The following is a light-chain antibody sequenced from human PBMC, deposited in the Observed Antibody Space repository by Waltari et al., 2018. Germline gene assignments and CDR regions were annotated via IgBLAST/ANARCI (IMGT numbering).Light chain of an antibody. V-gene: IGLV4-69*01. Sequence: QLVVTQSPSASAPLGASVKLTCTLSSGHSSNVIAWLQQRPEKGPRYLMKVNSDGSHSKGDEIPDRLSGSSSGAGRYLTISSLQSDDEADYYCQTGGHGTWVFGGGTKLTVL. CDR1: SGHSSNV. J-gene: IGLJ3*02. CDR3: QTGGHGTWV. CDR2: VNSDGSH.